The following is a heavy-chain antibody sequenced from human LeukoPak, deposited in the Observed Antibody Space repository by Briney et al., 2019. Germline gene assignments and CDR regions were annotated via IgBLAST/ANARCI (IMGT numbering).Heavy chain of an antibody. J-gene: IGHJ4*02. CDR1: GFTFSSYA. Sequence: GGSLRLSCAASGFTFSSYAMSWVRQAPGKGLEWVSAINGSGGSTYYADSVKGRFTISRDNSKNTLYLQMNSLRAEDTAVYYCANTGIRLVVVASFDYWGQGTLVTVSS. CDR3: ANTGIRLVVVASFDY. D-gene: IGHD3-22*01. CDR2: INGSGGST. V-gene: IGHV3-23*01.